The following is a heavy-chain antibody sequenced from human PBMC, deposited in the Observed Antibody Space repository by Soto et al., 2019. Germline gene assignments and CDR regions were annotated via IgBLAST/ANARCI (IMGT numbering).Heavy chain of an antibody. CDR2: IYYSGST. J-gene: IGHJ6*02. D-gene: IGHD2-21*01. CDR3: ARALIIPPYYYYYGMDV. Sequence: CTVSGGSISSGDYYWSWIRQPPGKGLEWIGYIYYSGSTYYNPSLKSRVTISVDTSKNQFSLKLSSVTAADTAVYYCARALIIPPYYYYYGMDVWGQGTTVTVSS. V-gene: IGHV4-30-4*01. CDR1: GGSISSGDYY.